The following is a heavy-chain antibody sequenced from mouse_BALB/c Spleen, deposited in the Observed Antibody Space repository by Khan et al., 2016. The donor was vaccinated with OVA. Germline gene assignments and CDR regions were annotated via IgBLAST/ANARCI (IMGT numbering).Heavy chain of an antibody. D-gene: IGHD1-1*01. CDR2: IDPFNGST. CDR3: ARHGTSSWFAY. Sequence: VQLQQSGPELMKPGASVKISCKASGYSFTTYYIHWVKQSHGKSLEWIGYIDPFNGSTTYNQKFKGKATLTVDKPSSTAYMHLSSLTSKDSTVYYCARHGTSSWFAYWGQGTLVAVSA. J-gene: IGHJ3*01. CDR1: GYSFTTYY. V-gene: IGHV1S135*01.